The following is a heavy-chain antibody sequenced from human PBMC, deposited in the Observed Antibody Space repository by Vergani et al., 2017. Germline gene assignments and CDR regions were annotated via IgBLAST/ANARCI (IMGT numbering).Heavy chain of an antibody. Sequence: QVQLVQSGAEVKKPGASVKVSCKTSGFTFTGYYIHWVRQAPGQGLEWMGWVNPNNGDTNYAQKFQGRVTMTRNTSISTAYMELSSLRSEDTAVYYCARGRRLRGGWLDYWGQGTLVTVSS. D-gene: IGHD5-12*01. CDR3: ARGRRLRGGWLDY. J-gene: IGHJ4*02. CDR1: GFTFTGYY. CDR2: VNPNNGDT. V-gene: IGHV1-2*02.